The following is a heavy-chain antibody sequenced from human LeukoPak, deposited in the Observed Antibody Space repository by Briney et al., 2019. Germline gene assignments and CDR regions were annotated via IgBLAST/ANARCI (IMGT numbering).Heavy chain of an antibody. Sequence: GASPKICCPGSGSTFSSYWISGGRQMAGKGVEWMGRIDTSDYCTNYSTSFQGHVTMSADQSISTAYQQWSSLKASDIAIHYCAREVGRVRYFDYWGQGSLVTVSS. CDR1: GSTFSSYW. J-gene: IGHJ4*02. CDR3: AREVGRVRYFDY. CDR2: IDTSDYCT. V-gene: IGHV5-10-1*01. D-gene: IGHD2-2*01.